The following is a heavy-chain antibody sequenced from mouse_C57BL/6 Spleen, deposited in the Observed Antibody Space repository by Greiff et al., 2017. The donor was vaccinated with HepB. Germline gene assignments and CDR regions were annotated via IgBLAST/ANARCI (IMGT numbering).Heavy chain of an antibody. D-gene: IGHD2-5*01. J-gene: IGHJ4*01. CDR2: ISSGGDYI. V-gene: IGHV5-9-1*02. CDR1: GFTFSSYA. CDR3: TRDSNYYYAMDY. Sequence: EVKLMESGEGLVKPGGSLKLSCAASGFTFSSYAMSWVRQTPEKRLEWVAYISSGGDYIYYADTVKGRFTISRDNARNTLYLQMSSLKSEDTAMYYCTRDSNYYYAMDYWGQGTSVTVSS.